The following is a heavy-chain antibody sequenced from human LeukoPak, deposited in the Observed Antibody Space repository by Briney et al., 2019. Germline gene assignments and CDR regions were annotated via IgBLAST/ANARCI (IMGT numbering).Heavy chain of an antibody. D-gene: IGHD6-19*01. CDR3: AKSYSSYDY. Sequence: GRSLGLSCAASGFTFSSYGMHWVRQAPGKGLEWVAVISYDGSNKYYADSVKGRFTISRDNSKNTLYLQMNSLRAEDTAVYYCAKSYSSYDYWGQGTLVTVSS. V-gene: IGHV3-30*18. J-gene: IGHJ4*02. CDR2: ISYDGSNK. CDR1: GFTFSSYG.